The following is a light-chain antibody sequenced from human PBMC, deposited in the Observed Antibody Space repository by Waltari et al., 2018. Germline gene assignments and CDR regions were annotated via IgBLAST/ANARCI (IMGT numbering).Light chain of an antibody. Sequence: DIQMTQSPSTLSASVGDRVIITCRASQSITTWLAWYQQKPGKAPKLLIYKTSTLESGVPSRFSGSGSGTEFTLTISSLQPDEFATYYCQHYNSYSGDTFGQGTKLEI. V-gene: IGKV1-5*03. J-gene: IGKJ2*01. CDR1: QSITTW. CDR2: KTS. CDR3: QHYNSYSGDT.